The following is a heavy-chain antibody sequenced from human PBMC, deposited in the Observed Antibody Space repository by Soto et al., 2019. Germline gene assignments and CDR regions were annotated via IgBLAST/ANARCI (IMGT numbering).Heavy chain of an antibody. D-gene: IGHD3-22*01. Sequence: QVQLVQSGAEVKKPGSSVKVSCKASGGTFSSYAISWVRQTPGQGLEWMGGLIPIFGTANYAQTFQGRVTITADESTSTAYMELSSLRSEDTAVYYCAREGASGSHIGYGGQGTLVTVSS. V-gene: IGHV1-69*01. CDR2: LIPIFGTA. CDR1: GGTFSSYA. J-gene: IGHJ4*02. CDR3: AREGASGSHIGY.